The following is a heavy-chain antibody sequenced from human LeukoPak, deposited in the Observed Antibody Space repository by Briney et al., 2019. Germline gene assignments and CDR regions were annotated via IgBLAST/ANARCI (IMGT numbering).Heavy chain of an antibody. CDR2: INPNSGGT. CDR3: ARDLWQSVGDY. CDR1: GYTFTGYY. V-gene: IGHV1-2*06. J-gene: IGHJ4*02. D-gene: IGHD6-19*01. Sequence: ASVKVSCKAAGYTFTGYYMFWVRQAPGQGLEWMGRINPNSGGTNYAQKFQGRVTMTRDTSISTAYMELSRLRSDDTAVYYCARDLWQSVGDYWGQGTLVTVSS.